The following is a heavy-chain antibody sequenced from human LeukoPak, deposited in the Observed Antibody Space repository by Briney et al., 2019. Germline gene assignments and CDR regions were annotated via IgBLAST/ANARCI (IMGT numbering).Heavy chain of an antibody. V-gene: IGHV3-7*01. CDR2: IKQDGSEM. CDR3: ARRAPSHDFDD. J-gene: IGHJ4*02. Sequence: GGSLRLSCAASGFTFSSYWMSWVRQAPGKGLEWVATIKQDGSEMYYVDSVKGRFTISRDNAQNSLYLQMNSLRVEDTALYYCARRAPSHDFDDWGQGTLVTVSS. CDR1: GFTFSSYW.